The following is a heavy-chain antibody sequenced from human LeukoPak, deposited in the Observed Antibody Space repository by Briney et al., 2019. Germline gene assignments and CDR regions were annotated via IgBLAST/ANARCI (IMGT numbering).Heavy chain of an antibody. D-gene: IGHD4-17*01. V-gene: IGHV3-23*01. J-gene: IGHJ4*02. CDR3: VKDCSSVTSSILFDY. Sequence: GGSLRLSCAASGFTFNNYAMSWVRQAPGKGLEWVSGTSGSGSDTFYAESVKGRFTISRDNSENTLYLQMNSLRAEDTAIYYCVKDCSSVTSSILFDYWGQGILVTVSS. CDR2: TSGSGSDT. CDR1: GFTFNNYA.